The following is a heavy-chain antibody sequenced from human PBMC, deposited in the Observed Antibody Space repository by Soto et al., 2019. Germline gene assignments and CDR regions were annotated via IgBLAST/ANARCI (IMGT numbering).Heavy chain of an antibody. V-gene: IGHV1-3*01. J-gene: IGHJ4*02. CDR1: GYTFTSYA. CDR2: INAGNGNT. D-gene: IGHD6-13*01. CDR3: AREENGYSSSWYRGQWAY. Sequence: GASVKVSCKASGYTFTSYAMHWARQAPGQRLEWMGWINAGNGNTKYSQKFQGRVTITRDTSASTAYMELSSLRSEDAAVYYCAREENGYSSSWYRGQWAYWGQGTLVTVSS.